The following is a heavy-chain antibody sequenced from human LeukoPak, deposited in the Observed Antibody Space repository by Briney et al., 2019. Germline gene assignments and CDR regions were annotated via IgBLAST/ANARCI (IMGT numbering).Heavy chain of an antibody. CDR3: ARDSGSSTHDP. V-gene: IGHV4-59*01. CDR1: GGSISSYY. J-gene: IGHJ5*02. D-gene: IGHD2-2*01. Sequence: PSETLSLTCTVSGGSISSYYWSWIRQPPGKGLEWIGYIYYSESTNYNPSLKSRVTISVDTSKNQFSLKLTSVTAADTAVYYCARDSGSSTHDPWGQGTLVTVSS. CDR2: IYYSEST.